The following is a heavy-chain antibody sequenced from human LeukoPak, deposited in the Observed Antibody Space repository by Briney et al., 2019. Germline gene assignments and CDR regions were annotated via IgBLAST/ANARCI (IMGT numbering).Heavy chain of an antibody. D-gene: IGHD6-13*01. CDR1: GGTFSSYA. Sequence: SVKVSCKASGGTFSSYAISWVRQAPGQGLEWMGGIIPIFGTANYAQEFQGRVTITADESTSTAYMELSSLRSEDTAVYYCARVLIAAAAPRFDYWGQGTLVTVSS. CDR2: IIPIFGTA. CDR3: ARVLIAAAAPRFDY. J-gene: IGHJ4*02. V-gene: IGHV1-69*01.